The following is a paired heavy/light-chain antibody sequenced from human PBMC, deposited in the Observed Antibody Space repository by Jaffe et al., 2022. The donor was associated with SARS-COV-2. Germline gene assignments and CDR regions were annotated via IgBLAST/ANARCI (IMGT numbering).Heavy chain of an antibody. Sequence: QVQLVQSGAEVKKPGASVKVSCKASGYTFTSYGISWVRQAPGQGLEWMGWISAYNGNTNYAQKLQGRVTMTTDTSTSTAYMELRSLRSDDTAVYYCARGAFNYYDSSGYRQAFDYWGQGTLVTVSS. J-gene: IGHJ4*02. D-gene: IGHD3-22*01. CDR2: ISAYNGNT. CDR1: GYTFTSYG. V-gene: IGHV1-18*01. CDR3: ARGAFNYYDSSGYRQAFDY.
Light chain of an antibody. J-gene: IGKJ5*01. V-gene: IGKV3-11*01. CDR3: QQRSNWPIT. CDR1: QSVSSY. Sequence: EIVLTQSPATLSLSPGERATLSCRASQSVSSYLAWYQQKPGQAPRLLIYDASNRATGIPARFSGSGSGTDFTLTISSLEPEDFAVYYCQQRSNWPITFGQGTRLEIK. CDR2: DAS.